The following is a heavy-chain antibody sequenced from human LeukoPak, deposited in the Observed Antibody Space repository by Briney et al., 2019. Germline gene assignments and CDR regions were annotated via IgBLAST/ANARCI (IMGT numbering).Heavy chain of an antibody. CDR2: IYHSGST. CDR3: ARIRRDGYNFFDY. Sequence: TSETLSLTCTVSGGSISSYYWSWIRQPPGKGLEWIGYIYHSGSTNYNPSLKSRVTISVDTSKNQFSLKLSSVTAADTAVYYCARIRRDGYNFFDYWGQGTLVTVSS. V-gene: IGHV4-59*08. CDR1: GGSISSYY. J-gene: IGHJ4*02. D-gene: IGHD5-24*01.